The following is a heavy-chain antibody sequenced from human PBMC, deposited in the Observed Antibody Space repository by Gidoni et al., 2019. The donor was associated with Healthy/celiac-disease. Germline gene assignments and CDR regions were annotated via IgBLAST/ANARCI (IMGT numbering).Heavy chain of an antibody. V-gene: IGHV3-74*01. J-gene: IGHJ4*02. CDR2: INSDGSST. CDR3: ARAAYYYGSGSHTLDY. CDR1: VFTFSSHW. Sequence: EVQLVESGGGLVQPGGSLRLSCAASVFTFSSHWLPWVRQTPGKGLVWVSRINSDGSSTSYADSVKGRFTISRDNAKNTLYLQMNSLRAEDTAVYYCARAAYYYGSGSHTLDYWGQGTLVTVSS. D-gene: IGHD3-10*01.